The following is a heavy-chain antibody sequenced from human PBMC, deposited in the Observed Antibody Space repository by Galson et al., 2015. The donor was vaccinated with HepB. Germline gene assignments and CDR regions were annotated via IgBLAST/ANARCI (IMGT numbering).Heavy chain of an antibody. CDR1: GFTFSGYY. D-gene: IGHD2-2*01. Sequence: SLRLSCAASGFTFSGYYMSWIRQAPGKGLEWVSYISSSDYTNYADSVKGRFTISRDNAKNSLYLQMNSLRAEDTAVYYCARRCSTTSCYPPHFDYWGQGTLVTVSS. J-gene: IGHJ4*02. V-gene: IGHV3-11*06. CDR3: ARRCSTTSCYPPHFDY. CDR2: ISSSDYT.